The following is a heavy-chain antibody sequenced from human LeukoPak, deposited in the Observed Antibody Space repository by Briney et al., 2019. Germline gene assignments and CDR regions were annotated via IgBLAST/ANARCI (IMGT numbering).Heavy chain of an antibody. CDR3: AREVGIGTSSSWYGAGWFDP. CDR1: GFTVSSNY. V-gene: IGHV3-53*01. CDR2: IYSGGST. Sequence: GGSLRPSCAASGFTVSSNYMSWVRQAPGKGLEWVSVIYSGGSTYYADSVKGRFTISRDNSKNTLYLQMNSLRAEDTAVYYCAREVGIGTSSSWYGAGWFDPWGQGTLVTVSP. J-gene: IGHJ5*02. D-gene: IGHD6-13*01.